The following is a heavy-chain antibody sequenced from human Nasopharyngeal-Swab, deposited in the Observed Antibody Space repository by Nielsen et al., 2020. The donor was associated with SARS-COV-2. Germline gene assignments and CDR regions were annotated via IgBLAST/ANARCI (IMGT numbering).Heavy chain of an antibody. V-gene: IGHV3-30*18. CDR2: ISYDGSNK. J-gene: IGHJ6*02. D-gene: IGHD6-13*01. CDR3: AKDRSSSWYYFYGMDV. Sequence: VRQAPGKGLEWVAVISYDGSNKYYADSVKGRFTIPRDNSKNTLDLQMNSLTTDDTAVYYCAKDRSSSWYYFYGMDVWGQGTTVTVSS.